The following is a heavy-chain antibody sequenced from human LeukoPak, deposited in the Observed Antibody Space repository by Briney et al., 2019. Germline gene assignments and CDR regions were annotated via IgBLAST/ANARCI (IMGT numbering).Heavy chain of an antibody. J-gene: IGHJ6*02. V-gene: IGHV3-30-3*01. CDR3: AGPDGMDV. CDR1: GFTFSSYA. Sequence: GGSLGLSCAASGFTFSSYAMHWVRQAPGKGLEWVAVISYDGSNKYYADSVKGRFTISRDNSKNTLYLQMNSLRAEDTAVYYCAGPDGMDVWGQGTTVTVSS. CDR2: ISYDGSNK.